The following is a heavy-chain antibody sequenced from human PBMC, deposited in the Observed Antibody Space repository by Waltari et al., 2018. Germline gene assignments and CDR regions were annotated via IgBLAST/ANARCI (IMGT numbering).Heavy chain of an antibody. CDR2: STWNRDEV. CDR1: GFKFDDNA. Sequence: EVQLVESGGGLVEPGRSLRLSCVASGFKFDDNAMHWVRQVPGKGREWVSFSTWNRDEVGYADSGKGRFTISRDNAKNSLDLQMNSLRPEDTALYYCAKDLGFSGTYLDYWGRGALVTVSS. D-gene: IGHD6-25*01. CDR3: AKDLGFSGTYLDY. V-gene: IGHV3-9*01. J-gene: IGHJ4*02.